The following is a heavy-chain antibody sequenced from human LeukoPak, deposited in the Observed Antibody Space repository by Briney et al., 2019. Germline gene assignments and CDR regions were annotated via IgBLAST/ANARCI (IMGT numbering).Heavy chain of an antibody. Sequence: GGSLRLSCAASGYTFSRHGIHWVRQAPGKGLEWVAVVWYDGRSRDYTDSVKGRFTISKDNSNNMVFLQMDRLRAEDTAVYYCARDGRNGYEDDYWGQGTLVTVSS. D-gene: IGHD5-12*01. CDR1: GYTFSRHG. V-gene: IGHV3-33*01. J-gene: IGHJ4*02. CDR3: ARDGRNGYEDDY. CDR2: VWYDGRSR.